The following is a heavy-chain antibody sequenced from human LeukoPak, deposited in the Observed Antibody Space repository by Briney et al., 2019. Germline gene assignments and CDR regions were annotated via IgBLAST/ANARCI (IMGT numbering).Heavy chain of an antibody. D-gene: IGHD6-19*01. CDR1: GFTFSSYG. CDR3: ARDSSGRSSYYYYGMDV. J-gene: IGHJ6*02. V-gene: IGHV3-30-3*01. CDR2: ISYDGSNK. Sequence: GGSLRLSCAASGFTFSSYGMHWVRQAPGKGLEWVAVISYDGSNKYYADSVKGRFTISRDNSKNTLYLQMNGLRAEDTAVYYCARDSSGRSSYYYYGMDVWGQGSTVTVSS.